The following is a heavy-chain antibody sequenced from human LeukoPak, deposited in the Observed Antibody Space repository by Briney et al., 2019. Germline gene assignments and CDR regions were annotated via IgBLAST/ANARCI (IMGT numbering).Heavy chain of an antibody. CDR2: INPDGSGK. V-gene: IGHV3-7*03. CDR1: GFTLSTYW. D-gene: IGHD5-24*01. CDR3: ARDNGYDRSRGAFDI. J-gene: IGHJ3*02. Sequence: GGSLRLSCEASGFTLSTYWMNWVRQVPGKGLDWVANINPDGSGKRYVDSVKGRFTIARDNADNSLSLQMNSLRAEDTAVYYCARDNGYDRSRGAFDIWGQGTMVTVSS.